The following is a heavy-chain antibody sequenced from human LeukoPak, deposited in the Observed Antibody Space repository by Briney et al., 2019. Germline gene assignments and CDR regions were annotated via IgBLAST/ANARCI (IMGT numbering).Heavy chain of an antibody. D-gene: IGHD3-3*01. J-gene: IGHJ4*02. V-gene: IGHV1-3*01. CDR1: GYTFTSYA. Sequence: ASVEVSCKASGYTFTSYAMHWVRQAPGQRLEWMGWINAGNGNTKYSQKFQGRVTITRDTSASTAYMELSSLRSEDTAVYYCATALDFWSGYYTFDYWGQGTLVTVSS. CDR3: ATALDFWSGYYTFDY. CDR2: INAGNGNT.